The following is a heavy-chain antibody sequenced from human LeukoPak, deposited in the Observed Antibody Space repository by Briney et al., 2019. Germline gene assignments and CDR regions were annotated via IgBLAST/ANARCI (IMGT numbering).Heavy chain of an antibody. J-gene: IGHJ4*02. CDR3: ARVKDYGDHAPD. CDR1: GGTFSSYA. Sequence: SVKVSCKASGGTFSSYAISWVRQAPGHGLEWMGWIIPILNIANSTQKFQGRVTITADKSTSTAYMELSSLRSEDTAVYYCARVKDYGDHAPDWGQGTLVTVSS. V-gene: IGHV1-69*10. CDR2: IIPILNIA. D-gene: IGHD4-17*01.